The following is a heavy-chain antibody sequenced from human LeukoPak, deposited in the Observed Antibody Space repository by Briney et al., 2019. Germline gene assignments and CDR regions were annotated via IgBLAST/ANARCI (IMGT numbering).Heavy chain of an antibody. CDR2: IYYSGST. CDR1: GGSISSGGYY. D-gene: IGHD3-3*01. J-gene: IGHJ4*02. V-gene: IGHV4-31*03. CDR3: ARGSPSKYYDFWSGYWAFDY. Sequence: SETLSLTCTVSGGSISSGGYYWSWIRQHPGKGLEWIGYIYYSGSTYYNPSLKSRVTISVDTSKNQFSLKLSSVTAADAAVYYCARGSPSKYYDFWSGYWAFDYWGQGTLVTVSS.